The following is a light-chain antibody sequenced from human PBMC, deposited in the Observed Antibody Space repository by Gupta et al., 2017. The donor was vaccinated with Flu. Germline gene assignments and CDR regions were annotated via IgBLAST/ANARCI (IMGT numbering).Light chain of an antibody. J-gene: IGLJ1*01. CDR3: AAWDDSLNGHYV. Sequence: QSVLAQPPSASGTPGQRVTTTCSGRSSNIGSNAVNWYQQVPGTSPKLLIYGSNQRPSGVPDRFAGSKSGTSASLAIRGLQSEDEADYYCAAWDDSLNGHYVFGTGTKVTVL. CDR2: GSN. CDR1: SSNIGSNA. V-gene: IGLV1-44*01.